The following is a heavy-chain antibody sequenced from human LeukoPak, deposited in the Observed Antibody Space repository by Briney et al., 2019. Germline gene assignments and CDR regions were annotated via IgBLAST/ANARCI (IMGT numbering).Heavy chain of an antibody. CDR1: GYTFTSYG. J-gene: IGHJ3*02. V-gene: IGHV1-18*01. CDR3: ARDLARDFYDSTYAAFDI. Sequence: GASVKVSCKASGYTFTSYGISWVRQAPGQGLEWMGWISAYNGNTNYAQSLQGRVTMTTDTLTNTAYMHLRSLRSDDTAIYYCARDLARDFYDSTYAAFDIWGQGTMVTVSS. D-gene: IGHD3-22*01. CDR2: ISAYNGNT.